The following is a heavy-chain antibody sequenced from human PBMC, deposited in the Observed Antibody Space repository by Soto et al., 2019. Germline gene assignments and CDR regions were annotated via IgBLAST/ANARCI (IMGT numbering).Heavy chain of an antibody. CDR2: IDGGGTGT. CDR1: GFTFTNYW. Sequence: EVQLVQSGGGSVQPGGSLRLSCAASGFTFTNYWMHWVRQVPGKGLVWVSRIDGGGTGTSYSDSVRGRFTISRDNAENTLYLQMDSLRAEDTAVYYCTTVFEHWGQGTPVTVSS. J-gene: IGHJ1*01. V-gene: IGHV3-74*01. D-gene: IGHD1-20*01. CDR3: TTVFEH.